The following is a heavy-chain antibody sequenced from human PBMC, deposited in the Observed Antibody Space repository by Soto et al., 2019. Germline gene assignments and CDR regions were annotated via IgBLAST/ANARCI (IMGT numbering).Heavy chain of an antibody. CDR3: ARRVVTSEDFDY. D-gene: IGHD3-22*01. V-gene: IGHV4-30-4*01. J-gene: IGHJ4*02. CDR1: GGSISSGDYY. Sequence: PSETLSLTCTVSGGSISSGDYYWSWIRQPPGKGLEWIGYIYYSGSTYYNPSLKSRVTISVDTSKNQFSLKLSSVTAADTAVYYCARRVVTSEDFDYWGQGTLVTVSS. CDR2: IYYSGST.